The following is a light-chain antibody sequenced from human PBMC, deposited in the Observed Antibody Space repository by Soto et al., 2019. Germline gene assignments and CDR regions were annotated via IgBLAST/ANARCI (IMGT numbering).Light chain of an antibody. J-gene: IGLJ1*01. V-gene: IGLV1-44*01. CDR1: SSIIGSNT. CDR2: SNN. Sequence: QSVLTQPPSASGTPGQRVTISCSGSSSIIGSNTVNWYQQFPGTAPILLIYSNNQRPSGVPVRFSGSKSGTSASLAICGLQSEDEADYYCAAWDDSLNGLVFGTGTKVTVL. CDR3: AAWDDSLNGLV.